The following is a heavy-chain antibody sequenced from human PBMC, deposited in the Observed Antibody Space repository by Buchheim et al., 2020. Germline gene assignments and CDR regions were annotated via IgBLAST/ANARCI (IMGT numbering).Heavy chain of an antibody. V-gene: IGHV4-30-2*01. CDR3: ARSLVPYWYFEL. CDR2: IYRSGST. J-gene: IGHJ2*01. CDR1: GGSISSGGYS. Sequence: QLQLQESGSGLVKPSQTLSLTCAVSGGSISSGGYSWSWIRQPPGKAPEWIGYIYRSGSTYYNPSLKSRITISVDRSKNQFSLMLTSVTAADTAVYYCARSLVPYWYFELWGRGTL.